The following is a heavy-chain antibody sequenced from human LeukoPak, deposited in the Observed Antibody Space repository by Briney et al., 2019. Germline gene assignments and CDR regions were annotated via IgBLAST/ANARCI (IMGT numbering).Heavy chain of an antibody. J-gene: IGHJ4*02. Sequence: PSETLSLTCTVSGGSISSGGYYWSWIRQHPGKGLEWIGYIYYSGSTYYNPSLKSRVTISVDTSKNQFSLKLSSVTAADTAVYYCVRVPVEDDFWSGYRDYWGQGTLVTVSS. V-gene: IGHV4-31*03. CDR2: IYYSGST. CDR1: GGSISSGGYY. CDR3: VRVPVEDDFWSGYRDY. D-gene: IGHD3-3*01.